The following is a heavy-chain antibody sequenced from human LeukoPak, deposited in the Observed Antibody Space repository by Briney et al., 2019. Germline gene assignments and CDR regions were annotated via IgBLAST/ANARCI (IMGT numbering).Heavy chain of an antibody. Sequence: GGSLRLSCAASGFTFSSYNMNWVRQAPGKGLEWVSYISSSSSYIYYADSVKGRFTISRDNAKNSLYLQMNSLRAEDTAVYYCARDGSPEYCSGGSCYSVIWFDPWGQGTLVTVSS. J-gene: IGHJ5*02. V-gene: IGHV3-21*05. D-gene: IGHD2-15*01. CDR3: ARDGSPEYCSGGSCYSVIWFDP. CDR1: GFTFSSYN. CDR2: ISSSSSYI.